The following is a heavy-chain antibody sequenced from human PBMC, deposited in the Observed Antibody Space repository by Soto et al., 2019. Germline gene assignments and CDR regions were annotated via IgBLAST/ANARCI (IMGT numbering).Heavy chain of an antibody. CDR1: GGSFSGYY. D-gene: IGHD3-16*02. CDR2: INHSGST. J-gene: IGHJ4*02. Sequence: PSETLSLTCAVYGGSFSGYYWSWIRQPPGKGLEWIGEINHSGSTNYNPSLKSRVTISVDTSKNQFSLKLSSVTAADTAVYYCARALGDDIWGSYRSHRPFDEWGQGTLVTVSS. V-gene: IGHV4-34*01. CDR3: ARALGDDIWGSYRSHRPFDE.